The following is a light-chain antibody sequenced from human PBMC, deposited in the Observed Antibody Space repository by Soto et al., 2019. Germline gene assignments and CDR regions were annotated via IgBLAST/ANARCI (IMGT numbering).Light chain of an antibody. CDR1: QSVSNDY. CDR2: GAS. CDR3: QQYSNSPLT. V-gene: IGKV3-20*01. Sequence: EFVLTQSPGTLSLSPVERATLSCRASQSVSNDYLAWYQQKPGQAPRLLIYGASNRATGIPDRFSGSGSGTDFTLTISRLESEDFEVYYCQQYSNSPLTFGGGTKVDI. J-gene: IGKJ4*01.